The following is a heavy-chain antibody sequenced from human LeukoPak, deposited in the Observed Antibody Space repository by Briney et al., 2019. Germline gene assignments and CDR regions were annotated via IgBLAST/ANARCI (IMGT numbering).Heavy chain of an antibody. V-gene: IGHV4-59*01. Sequence: PSETLSLTCAVYGGSFSGYYWSWIRQPPGKGLEWIGYIYYSGSTNYNPSLKSRVTISVDTSKNQFSLKLSSVTAADTAVYYCARGDFYYFDYWGQGTLVTVSS. CDR1: GGSFSGYY. CDR2: IYYSGST. J-gene: IGHJ4*02. CDR3: ARGDFYYFDY.